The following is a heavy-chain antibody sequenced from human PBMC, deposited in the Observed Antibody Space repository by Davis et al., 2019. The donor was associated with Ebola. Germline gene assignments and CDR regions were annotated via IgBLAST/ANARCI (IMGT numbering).Heavy chain of an antibody. J-gene: IGHJ4*02. CDR2: IKQDGSEK. D-gene: IGHD6-19*01. CDR1: GFTFSSYW. CDR3: ARDEGVAVAGTYFDY. V-gene: IGHV3-7*03. Sequence: PGGSLRLSCAASGFTFSSYWMSWVRQAPGKGLEWVANIKQDGSEKYYVDSVKGRFTISRDNAKNSLYLQMNSLRAEDTAVYYCARDEGVAVAGTYFDYWGQGTLVTVSS.